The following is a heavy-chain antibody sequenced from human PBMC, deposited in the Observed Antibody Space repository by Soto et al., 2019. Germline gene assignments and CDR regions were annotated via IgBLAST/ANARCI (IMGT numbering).Heavy chain of an antibody. Sequence: EVQLLESGGGLVQPGESLRLSCAASGFTFSTYAMRWVRQAPGKGLEWVAGTGGLETDTYYADSVRGRFTISRDNSRSTLVLQMTSLRADDTAIYYCAKDRMSYNSVWDPFDIWGQGTVVIVSS. J-gene: IGHJ3*02. CDR2: TGGLETDT. D-gene: IGHD1-26*01. CDR1: GFTFSTYA. CDR3: AKDRMSYNSVWDPFDI. V-gene: IGHV3-23*01.